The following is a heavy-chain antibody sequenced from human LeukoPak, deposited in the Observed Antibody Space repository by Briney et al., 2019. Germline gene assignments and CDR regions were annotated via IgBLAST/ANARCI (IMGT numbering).Heavy chain of an antibody. CDR3: AKDLHKTASFGVVITRNYYYYMDV. CDR1: GFTFSTYD. J-gene: IGHJ6*03. Sequence: GGSLRLSCAASGFTFSTYDIHWVRQAPGKGLEWVAFIRYDASNKKYADSVKGRCTISRDNSKNTLYLQMNSLRAEDTAVYYCAKDLHKTASFGVVITRNYYYYMDVWGKGTTVTVSS. V-gene: IGHV3-30*02. CDR2: IRYDASNK. D-gene: IGHD3-3*01.